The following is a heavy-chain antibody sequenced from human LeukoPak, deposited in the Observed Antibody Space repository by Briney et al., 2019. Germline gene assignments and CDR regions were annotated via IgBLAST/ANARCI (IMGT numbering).Heavy chain of an antibody. J-gene: IGHJ6*02. CDR2: FDPEDGET. CDR3: AREDRGRWLLYNGMDV. D-gene: IGHD5-24*01. V-gene: IGHV1-24*01. Sequence: ASVNVSCKVSGYTLTELSMHWVRQAPGKGLEWMGGFDPEDGETIYAQKFQGRVTMTRDTSTSTVYMELSSLRSEDTAVYYCAREDRGRWLLYNGMDVWGQGTTVTVSS. CDR1: GYTLTELS.